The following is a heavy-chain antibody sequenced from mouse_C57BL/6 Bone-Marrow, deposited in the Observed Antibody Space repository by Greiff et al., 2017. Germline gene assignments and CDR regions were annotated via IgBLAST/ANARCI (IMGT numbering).Heavy chain of an antibody. V-gene: IGHV5-6*02. D-gene: IGHD4-1*02. CDR1: GFTFSSYG. J-gene: IGHJ3*01. CDR2: ISSGGSYT. Sequence: DVKLVESGGDLVKPGGSLKLSCAASGFTFSSYGMSWVRQTPDKRLEWVATISSGGSYTYYPDSVKGRFTISRDNAKNTLYLQMSSLKSEDTAMDYCSRQQLGRFAYWGQGTLVTVSA. CDR3: SRQQLGRFAY.